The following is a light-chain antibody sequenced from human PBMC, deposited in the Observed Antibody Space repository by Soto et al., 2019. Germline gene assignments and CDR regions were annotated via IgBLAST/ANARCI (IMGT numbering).Light chain of an antibody. J-gene: IGKJ4*01. CDR1: QSVSSY. Sequence: EIVLKQSPATLSLSPGERATLSCRDSQSVSSYLAWYQQKPGQAPRLLIYDASNRATGIPARFSGSGSGTDFTLTISSLEPEDFAVYYCQQRSNWPPLTFGGGTKVEIK. CDR3: QQRSNWPPLT. V-gene: IGKV3-11*01. CDR2: DAS.